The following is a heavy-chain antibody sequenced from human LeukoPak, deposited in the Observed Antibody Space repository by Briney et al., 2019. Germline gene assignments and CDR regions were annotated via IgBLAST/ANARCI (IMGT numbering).Heavy chain of an antibody. CDR1: GGTFSSYA. CDR2: ISAYNGNT. CDR3: ARVLMDYDISTGYLSFDY. V-gene: IGHV1-18*01. Sequence: GASVKVSCKASGGTFSSYAISWVRQAPGQGLEWMGWISAYNGNTNYAQKLQGRVTMTTDTSTSTAYMELRSLRSDDTAVYYCARVLMDYDISTGYLSFDYWGQGTLVTVSS. D-gene: IGHD3-9*01. J-gene: IGHJ4*02.